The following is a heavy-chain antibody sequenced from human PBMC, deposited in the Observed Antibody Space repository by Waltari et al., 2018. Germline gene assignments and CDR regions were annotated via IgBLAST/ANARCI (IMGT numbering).Heavy chain of an antibody. CDR2: VHHGGKT. Sequence: QVQLQESGQGLVKPSGTLSLTCAVSGDSISGNYWWSWVRQSPEKGLEWIGQVHHGGKTHYNPSLQSRVAISVDKPKNQFSLNLNSVTAADTAIYYCAGDRAIGLFFDYWGRGTLVTVSS. V-gene: IGHV4-4*02. J-gene: IGHJ4*02. D-gene: IGHD2-2*01. CDR3: AGDRAIGLFFDY. CDR1: GDSISGNYW.